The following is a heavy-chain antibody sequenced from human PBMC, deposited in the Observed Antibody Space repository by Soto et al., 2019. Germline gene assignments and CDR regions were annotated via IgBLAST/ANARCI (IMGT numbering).Heavy chain of an antibody. V-gene: IGHV4-31*03. J-gene: IGHJ4*02. CDR1: GGSISSGGYY. Sequence: KASETLSLTCTVSGGSISSGGYYWSWIRQHPGKGLEWIGYIYYSGSTYYNPSLKSRVTISVDTSKNQFSLKLSSVTAADTAVYYCARDRPLPWGYDSSGYYYSWYFDYWGQGTLVTVSS. D-gene: IGHD3-22*01. CDR2: IYYSGST. CDR3: ARDRPLPWGYDSSGYYYSWYFDY.